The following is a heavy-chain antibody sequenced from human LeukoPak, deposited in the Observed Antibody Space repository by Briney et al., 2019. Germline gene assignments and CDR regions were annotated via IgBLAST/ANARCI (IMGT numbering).Heavy chain of an antibody. Sequence: PGGSLRLSCAASGFTFSSYWMSWVRQAPGKGLEGVAYITQDGSENYYVDSVKGRFTISRDSAKNSLYLQMNSLRAEDTAVYYCARANYFLDYWGQGTLVTVSS. J-gene: IGHJ4*02. CDR3: ARANYFLDY. CDR2: ITQDGSEN. CDR1: GFTFSSYW. D-gene: IGHD3-10*01. V-gene: IGHV3-7*01.